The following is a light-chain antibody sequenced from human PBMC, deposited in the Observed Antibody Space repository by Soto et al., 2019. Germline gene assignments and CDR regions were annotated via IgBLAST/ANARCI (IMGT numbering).Light chain of an antibody. CDR2: GAS. V-gene: IGKV1-33*01. CDR1: QGIRKY. Sequence: IRMTQSPSSLSASTGDRVTITCRASQGIRKYLSWYQQEPGKAPKLLIYGASNLEPGVPSRFSGSGSGTDFTFTISSLRPEDIATYYCQQYANVPYTFGRGTKLEIK. CDR3: QQYANVPYT. J-gene: IGKJ2*01.